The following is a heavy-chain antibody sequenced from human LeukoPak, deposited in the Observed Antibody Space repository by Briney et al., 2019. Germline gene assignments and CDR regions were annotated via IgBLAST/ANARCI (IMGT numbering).Heavy chain of an antibody. CDR3: ATERGSMYYDILTELSDS. Sequence: PGGSLRLSCVASGFTFSSYWMTWVRQAPGKGLEWVANIKQDGSEKYYVDSVKGRFTISRDNARNSLYLQMNSLRAEDTAVYYCATERGSMYYDILTELSDSWGQGTLVTVSS. J-gene: IGHJ4*02. V-gene: IGHV3-7*01. CDR2: IKQDGSEK. D-gene: IGHD3-9*01. CDR1: GFTFSSYW.